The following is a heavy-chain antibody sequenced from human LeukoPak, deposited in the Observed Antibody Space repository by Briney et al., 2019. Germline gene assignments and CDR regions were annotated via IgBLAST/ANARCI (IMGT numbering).Heavy chain of an antibody. J-gene: IGHJ4*02. D-gene: IGHD3-9*01. V-gene: IGHV3-30*04. CDR2: ISYVGSNK. CDR3: ARDMLGVLRYFDWLAPGNFDY. Sequence: GRSLRLSCAASGFTFSSCAMHWVRQAPGKGLEWVAVISYVGSNKYYADSVKGRFTISRDNSKNTLYLQMNSLRAEDTAVYYCARDMLGVLRYFDWLAPGNFDYWGQGTLVTVSS. CDR1: GFTFSSCA.